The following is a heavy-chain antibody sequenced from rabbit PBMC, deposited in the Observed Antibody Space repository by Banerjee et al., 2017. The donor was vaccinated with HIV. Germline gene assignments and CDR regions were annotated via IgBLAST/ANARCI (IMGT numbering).Heavy chain of an antibody. CDR2: IYAISGST. J-gene: IGHJ6*01. V-gene: IGHV1S45*01. CDR1: GFSFSSDYH. D-gene: IGHD6-1*01. CDR3: ARDRGSGYAGYVYATDL. Sequence: QEQLKESGGDLVKPGASLTLTCTASGFSFSSDYHMCWVRQAPGKGPEWIACIYAISGSTYYASWAKGRFTISKISSTTVTLQMTSLTAADTATYFCARDRGSGYAGYVYATDLWGPGTLVTVS.